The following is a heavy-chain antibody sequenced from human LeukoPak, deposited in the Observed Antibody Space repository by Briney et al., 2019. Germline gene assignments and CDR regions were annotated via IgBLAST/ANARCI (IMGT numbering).Heavy chain of an antibody. D-gene: IGHD6-19*01. J-gene: IGHJ4*02. CDR2: IYTSGST. CDR3: ARETSLAGFASGLGFNY. Sequence: SETLSLTCTVSGGSISSYYWSWIRQPAGKGLEWIGSIYTSGSTNYNPSLKSRVTMSVDTSKNQFSLKLSSVTAADTATYYCARETSLAGFASGLGFNYWGQGILVTVSS. CDR1: GGSISSYY. V-gene: IGHV4-4*07.